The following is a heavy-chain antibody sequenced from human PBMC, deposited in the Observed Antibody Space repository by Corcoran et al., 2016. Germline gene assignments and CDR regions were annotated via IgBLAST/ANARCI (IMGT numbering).Heavy chain of an antibody. CDR2: IIPIFGTT. Sequence: QVQLVQSGAEVKKPGSSVKVSCKASGGTFSSNGISWVRQAPGQGLEWMGEIIPIFGTTKYAQKFQGRVTITADEVTSTAYMELSSLRSEDTDVYYCARRLLGASIVGYHYGMDVWGQGTTVTVSS. V-gene: IGHV1-69*01. J-gene: IGHJ6*02. CDR1: GGTFSSNG. CDR3: ARRLLGASIVGYHYGMDV. D-gene: IGHD1-26*01.